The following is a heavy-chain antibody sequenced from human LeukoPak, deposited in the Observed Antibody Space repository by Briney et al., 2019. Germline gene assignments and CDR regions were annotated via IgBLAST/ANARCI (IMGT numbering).Heavy chain of an antibody. CDR2: ISAYNGNT. CDR3: ARDPGYSSSFSFDY. CDR1: GYTFTSYG. D-gene: IGHD6-13*01. Sequence: ASVKVSCKASGYTFTSYGISWVRQAPGQGLEWMGWISAYNGNTNYAQKLQGRVTMTTDTSTSTAYMELRSPRSDDTAVYYCARDPGYSSSFSFDYWGQGTLVTVSS. V-gene: IGHV1-18*01. J-gene: IGHJ4*02.